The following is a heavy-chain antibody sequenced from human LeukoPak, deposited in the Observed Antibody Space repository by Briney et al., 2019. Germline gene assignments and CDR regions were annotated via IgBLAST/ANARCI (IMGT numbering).Heavy chain of an antibody. V-gene: IGHV4-59*01. CDR2: IYYSGST. CDR3: ASSGWYKDAFDI. CDR1: GGPISSYY. Sequence: SETLSLTCTVSGGPISSYYWSWIRQPPGKGLEWIGYIYYSGSTNYNPSLKSRVTISVDTSKNQFPLKLSSVTAADTAVYYCASSGWYKDAFDIWGQGTMVTVSS. D-gene: IGHD6-19*01. J-gene: IGHJ3*02.